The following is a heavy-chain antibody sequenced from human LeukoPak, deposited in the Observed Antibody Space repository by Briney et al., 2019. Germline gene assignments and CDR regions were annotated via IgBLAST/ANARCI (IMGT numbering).Heavy chain of an antibody. CDR3: ARVLVGATRNYYYYMDV. J-gene: IGHJ6*03. CDR2: IFYSGST. V-gene: IGHV4-59*01. Sequence: SETLSFTCSVSGGSISHYHWNWIRQVPGKGLEWIGYIFYSGSTHYNPSLKGRVTISVDTSKNQFSLTLSSVTAADTAVYYCARVLVGATRNYYYYMDVWGRGTTVTVSS. CDR1: GGSISHYH. D-gene: IGHD1-26*01.